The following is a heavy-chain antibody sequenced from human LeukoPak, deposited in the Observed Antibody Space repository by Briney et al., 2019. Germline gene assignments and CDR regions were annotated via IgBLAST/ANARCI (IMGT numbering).Heavy chain of an antibody. D-gene: IGHD3-22*01. CDR3: AAGYYYDSSGPNWFDP. CDR1: GVSISSSSYY. V-gene: IGHV4-39*01. CDR2: IYYSGST. J-gene: IGHJ5*02. Sequence: SETLSLTCTVSGVSISSSSYYWGWIRQPPGKGLEWIGSIYYSGSTYYNPSLKSRVTISVDTSKNQFSLKLSSVTAADTAVYYCAAGYYYDSSGPNWFDPWGQGTLVTVSS.